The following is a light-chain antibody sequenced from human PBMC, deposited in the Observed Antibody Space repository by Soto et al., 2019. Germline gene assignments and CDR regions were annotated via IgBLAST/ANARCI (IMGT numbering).Light chain of an antibody. J-gene: IGKJ4*01. V-gene: IGKV1-12*01. Sequence: DIQMTQSPSSVSASVGDRVTITCRASQGISSWLAWYQVKPGKAPNLLIYATSTLQSGVPSRFSGSGSGTDFTLTIISLQPEDFATYYCQQGNSFPLAFGGGTTVEIK. CDR2: ATS. CDR1: QGISSW. CDR3: QQGNSFPLA.